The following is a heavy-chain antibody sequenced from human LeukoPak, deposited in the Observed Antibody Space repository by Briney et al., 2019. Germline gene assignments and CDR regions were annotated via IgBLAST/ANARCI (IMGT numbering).Heavy chain of an antibody. V-gene: IGHV3-21*01. D-gene: IGHD2-8*01. Sequence: GGSLRLSCEVSAFTFSSFSMSWIGQGPGKGLEWVSSISSSSSHIYYAESVKGRFTISRDNAKHSLYLQMNSLRAEDTAVYFCASGVSGVPQFAYFEFWGQGALVTVSS. CDR2: ISSSSSHI. J-gene: IGHJ4*02. CDR3: ASGVSGVPQFAYFEF. CDR1: AFTFSSFS.